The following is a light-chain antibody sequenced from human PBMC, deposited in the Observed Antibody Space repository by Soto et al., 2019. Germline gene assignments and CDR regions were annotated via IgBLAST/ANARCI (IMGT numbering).Light chain of an antibody. J-gene: IGLJ2*01. Sequence: QSVLTQPPSASGSPGQSVTISCTGTKNDIGVYDFVSWYQHHPGKAPRLIIYEVVQRPSGVPDRFSGSKSGNTASLTVSGLQAADEADYYCSSYTSSSTPHVVFGGGTKVTVL. V-gene: IGLV2-8*01. CDR1: KNDIGVYDF. CDR3: SSYTSSSTPHVV. CDR2: EVV.